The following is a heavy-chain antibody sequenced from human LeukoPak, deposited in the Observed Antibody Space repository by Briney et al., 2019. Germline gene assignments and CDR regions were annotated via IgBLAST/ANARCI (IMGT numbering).Heavy chain of an antibody. D-gene: IGHD3-16*02. CDR2: IYVTGT. J-gene: IGHJ6*03. V-gene: IGHV4-59*08. Sequence: SETLFLTCTVSGGSIGTYYWSWIRQSPGKGLEWIGYIYVTGTRYNPYLQSRVTISVDRSRNQFFLKMSSVTAADTAVYYCARHIGGGIEDMDVWGKGTKVIVSS. CDR3: ARHIGGGIEDMDV. CDR1: GGSIGTYY.